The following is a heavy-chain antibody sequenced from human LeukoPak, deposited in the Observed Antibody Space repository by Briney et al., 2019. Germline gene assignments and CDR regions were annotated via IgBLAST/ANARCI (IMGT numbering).Heavy chain of an antibody. Sequence: ASVKVSCKASGYTFTSYDINWVRQATGQGLEWMGWMNPNSGNTGYAQKFQGRVTMTEDTSTDTAYMELSSLRSEDTAVYYCATASPWIQLWLGGWGQGTLVTVSS. D-gene: IGHD5-18*01. CDR2: MNPNSGNT. CDR3: ATASPWIQLWLGG. J-gene: IGHJ4*02. V-gene: IGHV1-8*02. CDR1: GYTFTSYD.